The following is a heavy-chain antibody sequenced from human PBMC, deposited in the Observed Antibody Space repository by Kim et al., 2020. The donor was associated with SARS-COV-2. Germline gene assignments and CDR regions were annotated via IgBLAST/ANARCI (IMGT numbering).Heavy chain of an antibody. J-gene: IGHJ4*02. Sequence: DSVNGRFTISRDNSKNTLYLQMNSLRAEDTAVYYCAKDAVDYYGSGPFDYWGQGTLVTVSS. D-gene: IGHD3-10*01. V-gene: IGHV3-33*06. CDR3: AKDAVDYYGSGPFDY.